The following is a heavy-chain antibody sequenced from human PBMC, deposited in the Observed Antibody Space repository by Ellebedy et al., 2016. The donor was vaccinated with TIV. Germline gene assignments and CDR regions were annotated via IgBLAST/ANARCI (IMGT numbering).Heavy chain of an antibody. CDR3: AKEATVRKSSYFDY. J-gene: IGHJ4*02. CDR1: GFTFSDYG. D-gene: IGHD4-17*01. CDR2: IEHDGSRE. Sequence: GESLKISCEASGFTFSDYGMQWVRQAPGKGLEWVAVIEHDGSREYYADSVKGRFTITRDNSKNTMSLQMDSLRGEDTAVYYCAKEATVRKSSYFDYWGQGNLVTVSS. V-gene: IGHV3-30*18.